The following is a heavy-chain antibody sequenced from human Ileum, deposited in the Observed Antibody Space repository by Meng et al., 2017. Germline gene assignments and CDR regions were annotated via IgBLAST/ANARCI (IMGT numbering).Heavy chain of an antibody. V-gene: IGHV3-7*01. Sequence: GESLKISCAASGFTFSSYWMSWVRQAPGKGLEWVANIKQDGSEKYYVDSVKGRFTISRDNAKNSLYLQMNSLRAEDTAVYYCARDSPPYSGSYSSAYFQHWGQGTLVTVSS. J-gene: IGHJ1*01. CDR2: IKQDGSEK. D-gene: IGHD1-26*01. CDR1: GFTFSSYW. CDR3: ARDSPPYSGSYSSAYFQH.